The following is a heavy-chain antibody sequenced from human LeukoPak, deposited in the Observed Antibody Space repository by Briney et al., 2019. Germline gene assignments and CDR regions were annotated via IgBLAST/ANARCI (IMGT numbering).Heavy chain of an antibody. Sequence: GGSLRLSCAASGFTFSSYEMNWVRQAPGKGLEWVSYISSSGSTIYYADSVKGRFTISRDNAKNSLYLQMNSLRAEDTAVYYCAKNPSSDYAIDYWGQGTLVTVSS. CDR1: GFTFSSYE. V-gene: IGHV3-48*03. J-gene: IGHJ4*02. D-gene: IGHD2-2*01. CDR3: AKNPSSDYAIDY. CDR2: ISSSGSTI.